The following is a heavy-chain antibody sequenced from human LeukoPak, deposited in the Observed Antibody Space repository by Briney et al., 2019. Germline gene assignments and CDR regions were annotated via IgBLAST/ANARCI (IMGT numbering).Heavy chain of an antibody. V-gene: IGHV1-69*05. J-gene: IGHJ6*03. CDR3: ARGDTMVRGVINYYYYYMDV. CDR1: GGTFSSYA. CDR2: IIPIFGTA. Sequence: ASVKVSCKASGGTFSSYAISWVRQAPGQGLEWMGGIIPIFGTANYAQKFQGRVTITTDEFTSTAYMELSSLRSEDTAVYYCARGDTMVRGVINYYYYYMDVWGKGTTVTVSS. D-gene: IGHD3-10*01.